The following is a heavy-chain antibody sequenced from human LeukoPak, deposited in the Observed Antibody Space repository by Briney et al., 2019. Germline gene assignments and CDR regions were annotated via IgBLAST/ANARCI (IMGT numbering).Heavy chain of an antibody. CDR3: ARRYDYHWFDP. CDR2: IYYSGST. D-gene: IGHD4-11*01. CDR1: GDSISSGGFY. J-gene: IGHJ5*02. Sequence: SETLSLTCTLSGDSISSGGFYWSWIRQPPGEGLEWIGYIYYSGSTYYNPSLKSRVTISGDTSKNQFSLKLSSVTAADTAVYYCARRYDYHWFDPWGQGTLVTVSS. V-gene: IGHV4-30-4*01.